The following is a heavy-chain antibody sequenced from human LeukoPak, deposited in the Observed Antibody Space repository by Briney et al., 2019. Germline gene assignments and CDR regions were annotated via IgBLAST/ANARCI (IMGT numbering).Heavy chain of an antibody. CDR3: ARDLYCGGDCYTDY. Sequence: ASVKVSCKASGYTFTGYYMHWVRQAPGQGLEWMGRINPNSGGTNYAQKFQGRVPMTRDTSISTAYMELSRLRSDDTAVYYCARDLYCGGDCYTDYWGQGTLVTVSS. CDR1: GYTFTGYY. V-gene: IGHV1-2*06. J-gene: IGHJ4*02. CDR2: INPNSGGT. D-gene: IGHD2-21*02.